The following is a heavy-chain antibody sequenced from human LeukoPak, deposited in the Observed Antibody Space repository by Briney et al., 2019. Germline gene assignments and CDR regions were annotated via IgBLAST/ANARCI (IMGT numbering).Heavy chain of an antibody. CDR1: GFTFSGYG. Sequence: GGSLRLSCTASGFTFSGYGMHWVRQTPGMGLEWVAIISYDGSNTFYGDSVKGRFTISRDNSKKTLYLQMNSLRTEDTAVYYCARDQTAVTGVWGTIDYWGQGTLVTVSS. D-gene: IGHD2-8*02. V-gene: IGHV3-30*03. CDR2: ISYDGSNT. J-gene: IGHJ4*02. CDR3: ARDQTAVTGVWGTIDY.